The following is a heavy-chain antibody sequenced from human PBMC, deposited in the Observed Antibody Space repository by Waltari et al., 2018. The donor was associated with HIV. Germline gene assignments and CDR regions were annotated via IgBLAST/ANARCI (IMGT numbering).Heavy chain of an antibody. CDR3: ARGAAAGNHFYYGMDV. V-gene: IGHV1-69*04. Sequence: QVQLVQSGAEVKKPGSSVKVSGKASGGTFTSYGLSWVRQAPGQGLEWMGRIIPILGITNYAQKFQGRVTITADKSTSTAYMELRSLRSEDTAVYYCARGAAAGNHFYYGMDVWGQGTTVTVSS. J-gene: IGHJ6*02. CDR1: GGTFTSYG. CDR2: IIPILGIT. D-gene: IGHD6-13*01.